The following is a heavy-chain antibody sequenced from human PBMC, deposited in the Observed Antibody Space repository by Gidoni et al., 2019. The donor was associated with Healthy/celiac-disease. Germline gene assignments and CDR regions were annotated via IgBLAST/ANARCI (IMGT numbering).Heavy chain of an antibody. CDR2: INSDGSST. V-gene: IGHV3-74*01. D-gene: IGHD5-18*01. Sequence: EVQLVESGGGLVQPGGSLRLSCAASVFTFSSYWMHWVRQAPGKGLVWVSRINSDGSSTSYADSVKGRFTISRDNAKNTLYLQMNSLRAEDTAVYYCARGVDTAMVYYYGMDVWGQGTTVTVSS. CDR1: VFTFSSYW. CDR3: ARGVDTAMVYYYGMDV. J-gene: IGHJ6*02.